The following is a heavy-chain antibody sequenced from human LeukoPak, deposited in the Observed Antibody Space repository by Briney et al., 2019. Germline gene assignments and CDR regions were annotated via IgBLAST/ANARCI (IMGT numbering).Heavy chain of an antibody. D-gene: IGHD3-10*01. CDR1: GYTFNYSN. CDR3: ARDLIGRYTCDN. CDR2: MSPGGNNK. Sequence: GSSLRLSCAPSGYTFNYSNMHWVPQAPGKGLVCFALMSPGGNNKYYGVSVKGRLTISRDNSKNTVELQMNSLRAEDTAVYYCARDLIGRYTCDNCGQGTLVTVSS. V-gene: IGHV3-30-3*01. J-gene: IGHJ4*02.